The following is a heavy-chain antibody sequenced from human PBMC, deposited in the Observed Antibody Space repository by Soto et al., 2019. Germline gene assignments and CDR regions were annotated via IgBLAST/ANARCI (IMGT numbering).Heavy chain of an antibody. V-gene: IGHV4-39*01. CDR2: VFYSGST. Sequence: SETLSLTCNVSGASINTRNYYWGWIRQPPGEGLEWFGSVFYSGSTSYNPSLKSRVTISIVTSQNQYSLRLTSVTAADTALYFCVRHPRVMVPRQHDYYFDTWGPGHLATVSS. J-gene: IGHJ4*02. CDR3: VRHPRVMVPRQHDYYFDT. D-gene: IGHD2-8*01. CDR1: GASINTRNYY.